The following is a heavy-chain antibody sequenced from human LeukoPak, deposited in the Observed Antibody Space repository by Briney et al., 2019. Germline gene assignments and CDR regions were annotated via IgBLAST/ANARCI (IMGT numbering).Heavy chain of an antibody. CDR2: INPNSGGT. J-gene: IGHJ4*02. CDR1: GYTFTGYY. D-gene: IGHD3-10*01. CDR3: ARDGSLDY. Sequence: ASVKVSCKASGYTFTGYYLHWLRQAPGQGLEWMGWINPNSGGTNYAQKFQGRVTMTRDTSISTAYMELSRLRFDDMAIYYCARDGSLDYWGQETLVTVSS. V-gene: IGHV1-2*02.